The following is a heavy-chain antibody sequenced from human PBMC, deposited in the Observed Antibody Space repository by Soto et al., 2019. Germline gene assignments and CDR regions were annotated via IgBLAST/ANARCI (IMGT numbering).Heavy chain of an antibody. J-gene: IGHJ4*02. CDR2: IYYTGNT. CDR1: GDSLRSSYHY. V-gene: IGHV4-39*01. Sequence: SETLSLTCTVSGDSLRSSYHYWGWIRQLPGKGLEWIGSIYYTGNTYYNPSLKSRVSISVDMATNEISLRLRAERIADTAVYYCVRVGMYGGEVTPNFERWGQGALVTVSS. D-gene: IGHD3-16*01. CDR3: VRVGMYGGEVTPNFER.